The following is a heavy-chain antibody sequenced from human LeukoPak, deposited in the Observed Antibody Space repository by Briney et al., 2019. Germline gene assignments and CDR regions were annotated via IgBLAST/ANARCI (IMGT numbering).Heavy chain of an antibody. V-gene: IGHV3-30*04. D-gene: IGHD6-25*01. CDR2: ISYDGSNK. CDR3: ARDPYSSDYFDY. J-gene: IGHJ4*02. Sequence: PGGSLRLSCAASGFTFSSYAMHWVRQAPGKGLEWVAVISYDGSNKYYADSVKGRFTISRDNSKNTLYLQMNSLRAEDTAVYYCARDPYSSDYFDYWGQGTLVTVSS. CDR1: GFTFSSYA.